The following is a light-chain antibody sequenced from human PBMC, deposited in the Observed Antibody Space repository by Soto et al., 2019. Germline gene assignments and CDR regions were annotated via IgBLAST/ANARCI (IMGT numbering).Light chain of an antibody. Sequence: EIVLTQSPATLSLSPGEAATLYCRASQSVSSFLAWFQQKPGQAPRLLIYDASKRATGIPARFSGSGSGTDFALTISSLEPEDFAVYYCQIRCNIFTFGPGTKVDIK. CDR1: QSVSSF. CDR2: DAS. V-gene: IGKV3-11*01. J-gene: IGKJ3*01. CDR3: QIRCNIFT.